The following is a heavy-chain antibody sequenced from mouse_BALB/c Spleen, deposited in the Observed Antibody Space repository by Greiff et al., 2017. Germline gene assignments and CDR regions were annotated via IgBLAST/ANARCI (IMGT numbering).Heavy chain of an antibody. CDR2: INSNGGST. CDR1: GFTFSSYG. CDR3: ARGPGRGFAY. J-gene: IGHJ3*01. D-gene: IGHD3-3*01. V-gene: IGHV5-6-3*01. Sequence: EVKLVESGGGLVQPGGSLKLSCAASGFTFSSYGMSWVRQTPDKRLELVATINSNGGSTYYPDSVKGRFTISRDNAKNTLYLQMSSLKSEDTAMYYCARGPGRGFAYWGQGTLVTVSA.